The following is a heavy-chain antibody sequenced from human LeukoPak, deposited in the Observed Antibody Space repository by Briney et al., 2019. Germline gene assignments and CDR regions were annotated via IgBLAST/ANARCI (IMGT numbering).Heavy chain of an antibody. CDR1: GGSFSGYY. J-gene: IGHJ4*02. D-gene: IGHD6-19*01. Sequence: SETLSLTCAVYGGSFSGYYWSRIRQPPGKGLEWIGEINHSGSTNYNPSLKSRVTISVDTSKNQFSLKLSSVTAADTAVYYCARGGLAVAGRSYYFDYWGQGTLVTVSS. CDR2: INHSGST. CDR3: ARGGLAVAGRSYYFDY. V-gene: IGHV4-34*01.